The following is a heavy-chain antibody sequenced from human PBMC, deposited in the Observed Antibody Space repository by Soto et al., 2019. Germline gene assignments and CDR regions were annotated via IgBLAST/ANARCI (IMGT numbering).Heavy chain of an antibody. J-gene: IGHJ4*02. V-gene: IGHV4-59*01. CDR1: GGSISTYY. CDR3: AGGSSWTDH. D-gene: IGHD6-13*01. Sequence: SETLSLTCTVSGGSISTYYWTWIRQPPGKGLEWIGYIYYSGSPNYNPSLKSRVTISIATSKNQFSLKLSSVTAADTAVYYCAGGSSWTDHWGQGTLVTVSS. CDR2: IYYSGSP.